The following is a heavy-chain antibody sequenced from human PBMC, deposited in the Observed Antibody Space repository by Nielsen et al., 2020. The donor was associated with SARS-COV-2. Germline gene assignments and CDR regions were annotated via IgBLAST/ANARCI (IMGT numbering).Heavy chain of an antibody. D-gene: IGHD4-17*01. CDR3: ARLFAVNVDYGEFYYYYGMDV. CDR1: GGSVSSGSYY. J-gene: IGHJ6*02. Sequence: SETLSLTCTVSGGSVSSGSYYWSWIRQPPGKGLEWIGYIYYSGSTNYNPSLKSRVTISVDTSKNQFSLKLSSVTAADTAVYYCARLFAVNVDYGEFYYYYGMDVWGQGTTVTVSS. V-gene: IGHV4-61*01. CDR2: IYYSGST.